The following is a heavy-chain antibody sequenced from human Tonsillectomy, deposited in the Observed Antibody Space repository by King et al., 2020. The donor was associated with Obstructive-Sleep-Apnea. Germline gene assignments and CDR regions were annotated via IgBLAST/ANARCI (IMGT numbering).Heavy chain of an antibody. V-gene: IGHV3-21*01. J-gene: IGHJ6*02. D-gene: IGHD2-21*01. CDR2: ISRSSSYI. Sequence: QLVQSGGGLVKPGGSLRLSCVVSGFTLSRYSMNWVRQAPGKGLEWVSFISRSSSYIYYADSVKGRLTISRDNAKNSLYLQMNSLRVEDTAVYYCVREGWACCGSECSTASNNYHYGMDVWGQGTPVTV. CDR1: GFTLSRYS. CDR3: VREGWACCGSECSTASNNYHYGMDV.